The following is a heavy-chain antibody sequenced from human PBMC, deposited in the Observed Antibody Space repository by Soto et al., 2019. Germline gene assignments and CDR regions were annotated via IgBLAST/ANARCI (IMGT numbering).Heavy chain of an antibody. CDR1: GFTFRSHG. CDR2: ISFDGSDK. CDR3: VRMTRGSTYGLYF. J-gene: IGHJ4*02. V-gene: IGHV3-30*03. Sequence: QVQVVESGGGVVQPGRSLRLSCEASGFTFRSHGMHWVRQAPGKGLEWVAVISFDGSDKYYADSVRGRFAISRDNSQKTMHLEMNKLRAEDTAVYYCVRMTRGSTYGLYFWGQGTLVTVSS. D-gene: IGHD5-18*01.